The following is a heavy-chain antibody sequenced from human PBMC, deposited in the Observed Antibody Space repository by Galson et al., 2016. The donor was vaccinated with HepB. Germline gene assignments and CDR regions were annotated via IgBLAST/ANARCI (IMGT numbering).Heavy chain of an antibody. Sequence: PRLSCAASGFTFNTYAMSWVRQAPGKGLEWVSTISHTGGSTYYADSVKGRFTISRDNSKNTLYLQMNSLRAEDTAVYYCAKVSRRDYALPYFDYWGQGTLVTVSS. CDR2: ISHTGGST. D-gene: IGHD4/OR15-4a*01. CDR1: GFTFNTYA. J-gene: IGHJ4*02. V-gene: IGHV3-23*01. CDR3: AKVSRRDYALPYFDY.